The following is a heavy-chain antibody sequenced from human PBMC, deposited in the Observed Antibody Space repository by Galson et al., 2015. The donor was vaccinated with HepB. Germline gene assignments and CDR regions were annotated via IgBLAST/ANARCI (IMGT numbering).Heavy chain of an antibody. CDR3: ARGDYGDYTFRFDY. CDR2: ISSSSSTI. J-gene: IGHJ4*02. CDR1: GFTFSSYN. D-gene: IGHD4-17*01. V-gene: IGHV3-48*01. Sequence: LRLSCAASGFTFSSYNMNWVRQAPGKGLEWVSYISSSSSTIYYADSVKGRFTISRDNAKNSLYLQMNSLRAEDTAVYYCARGDYGDYTFRFDYWGQGILVTVSS.